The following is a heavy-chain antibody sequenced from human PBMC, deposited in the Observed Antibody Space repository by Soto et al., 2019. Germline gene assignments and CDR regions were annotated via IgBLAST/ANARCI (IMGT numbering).Heavy chain of an antibody. Sequence: ASVKVSCKASGYTFTGYYMHWVRQAPGQGLEWMGWINPNSGGTNYAQKFQGRVTMTRDTSISTAYMERSRLRSDDTAVYYCARDSITYDAFDIWGQGTMVTVSS. CDR3: ARDSITYDAFDI. CDR1: GYTFTGYY. J-gene: IGHJ3*02. CDR2: INPNSGGT. V-gene: IGHV1-2*02. D-gene: IGHD5-12*01.